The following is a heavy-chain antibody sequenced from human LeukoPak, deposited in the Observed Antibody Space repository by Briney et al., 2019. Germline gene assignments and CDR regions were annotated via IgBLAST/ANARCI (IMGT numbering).Heavy chain of an antibody. D-gene: IGHD2-8*01. CDR3: ARERPVLYFDY. CDR2: IYYSGST. Sequence: SETQSLTCTVSGGSISSYYWSWIRQPPGKGLEWIGYIYYSGSTNYNPSLKSRVTISVDTSKNQFSLKLSSVTAADTAVYYCARERPVLYFDYWGQGTLVTVSS. V-gene: IGHV4-59*01. CDR1: GGSISSYY. J-gene: IGHJ4*02.